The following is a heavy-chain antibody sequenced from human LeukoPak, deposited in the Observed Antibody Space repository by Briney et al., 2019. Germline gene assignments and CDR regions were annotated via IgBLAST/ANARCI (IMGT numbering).Heavy chain of an antibody. CDR1: GDSFTSYY. J-gene: IGHJ3*02. CDR2: INPSGGST. Sequence: ASVKVSCKASGDSFTSYYMHWVRQAPGQGLEWMGIINPSGGSTSYAQKFQGRVTMTRDMSTSTVYMELSNLRSEDTAVYYCARESLGSYKTVVIVARGHDAFDMWGQGTMVTVSS. V-gene: IGHV1-46*01. CDR3: ARESLGSYKTVVIVARGHDAFDM. D-gene: IGHD3-22*01.